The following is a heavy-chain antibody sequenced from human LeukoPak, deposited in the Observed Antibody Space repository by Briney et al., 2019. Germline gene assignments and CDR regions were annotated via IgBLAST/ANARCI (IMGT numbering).Heavy chain of an antibody. CDR3: AREAREQQLETFYYYMDV. Sequence: ASVKVSCKASGYTFTDYYMHWVRQAPGQGFEWMGWINTNTGNATYAQGFTGRFVFSLDTSVSTAYLQISSLKAEDTAVYYCAREAREQQLETFYYYMDVWGKGTTVTVSS. CDR1: GYTFTDYY. D-gene: IGHD6-13*01. V-gene: IGHV7-4-1*02. CDR2: INTNTGNA. J-gene: IGHJ6*03.